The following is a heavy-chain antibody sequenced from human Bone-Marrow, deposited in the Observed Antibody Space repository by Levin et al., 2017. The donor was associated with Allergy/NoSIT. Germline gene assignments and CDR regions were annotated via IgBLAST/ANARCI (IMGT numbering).Heavy chain of an antibody. CDR2: ISAGGNYI. J-gene: IGHJ6*02. V-gene: IGHV3-21*01. CDR1: GILFSSYD. Sequence: GGSLRLSCAASGILFSSYDMNWVRQAPGKGLEWVSSISAGGNYIYYADSVKGRFTISRDNAKNSLFLQMNSLIAEDTAVYYCASWAMYHYDRSAFVYFCAAVDVSGQGNTVTVAS. CDR3: ASWAMYHYDRSAFVYFCAAVDV. D-gene: IGHD3-22*01.